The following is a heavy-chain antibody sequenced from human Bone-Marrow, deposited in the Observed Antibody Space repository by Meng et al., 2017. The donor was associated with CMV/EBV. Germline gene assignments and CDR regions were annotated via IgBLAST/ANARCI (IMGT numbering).Heavy chain of an antibody. CDR2: IIPIFGTP. Sequence: SVKVSCKASGGSLSNYGITWVRQAPGHGLEWMGGIIPIFGTPSYVQKFQGRVTMTRDTSTSTVYMELSSLRSEDTAVYYCAIPTYDFWSGYSSFDYWGQGTLVTVSS. CDR3: AIPTYDFWSGYSSFDY. V-gene: IGHV1-69*05. J-gene: IGHJ4*02. D-gene: IGHD3-3*01. CDR1: GGSLSNYG.